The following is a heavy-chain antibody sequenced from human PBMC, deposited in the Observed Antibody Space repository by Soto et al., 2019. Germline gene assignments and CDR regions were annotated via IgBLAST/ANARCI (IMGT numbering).Heavy chain of an antibody. D-gene: IGHD5-12*01. CDR2: IYYSGST. Sequence: SETLSLTCTVSGGSISSYYWSWIRQPPGKGLEWIGYIYYSGSTKYNPSLKSRVTISIDTSKNQFSLKLTSVTAADTAVYYCARSLNHSGSYLFDSWGQGTQVTGSS. CDR1: GGSISSYY. CDR3: ARSLNHSGSYLFDS. J-gene: IGHJ4*02. V-gene: IGHV4-59*08.